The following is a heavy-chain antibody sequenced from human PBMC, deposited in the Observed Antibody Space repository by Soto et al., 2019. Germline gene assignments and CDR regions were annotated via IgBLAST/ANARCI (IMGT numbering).Heavy chain of an antibody. Sequence: GGSLRLSCAASGFTFSSYAMSWVRQAPGKGLEWVSAISGSGGSTYYANSVKGRFTISRDNSKNTLYLQMNSLRAEDTAVYYCAKPTTGYSYGSDYWGQGTLVTVSS. CDR3: AKPTTGYSYGSDY. D-gene: IGHD5-18*01. V-gene: IGHV3-23*01. J-gene: IGHJ4*02. CDR2: ISGSGGST. CDR1: GFTFSSYA.